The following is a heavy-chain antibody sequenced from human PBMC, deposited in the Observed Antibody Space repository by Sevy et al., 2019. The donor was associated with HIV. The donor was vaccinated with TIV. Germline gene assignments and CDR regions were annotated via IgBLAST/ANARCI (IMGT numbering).Heavy chain of an antibody. D-gene: IGHD2-21*02. Sequence: GGSLRLSCVVSGFTFSTYGMHWVRQAPGKGLEYVSPISSNGGSTYYANSVKGRFTISRDNFKNTLYLQMGSLRAEDMAVYYCARGPYCGGDCYSAPDYWGQGTLVTVSS. J-gene: IGHJ4*02. V-gene: IGHV3-64*01. CDR3: ARGPYCGGDCYSAPDY. CDR1: GFTFSTYG. CDR2: ISSNGGST.